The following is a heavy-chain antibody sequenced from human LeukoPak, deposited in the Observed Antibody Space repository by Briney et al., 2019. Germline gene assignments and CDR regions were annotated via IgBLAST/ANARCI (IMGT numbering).Heavy chain of an antibody. CDR3: AKPSHTQLWSTGWDY. J-gene: IGHJ4*02. D-gene: IGHD5-18*01. CDR2: ISSSGSTI. Sequence: PGGSLRLSCAASGFTFSDYYMSWIRQAPGKGLEWVSYISSSGSTIYYADSVKGRFTISRDNAKNSLYLQMNSLRAEDTAVYYCAKPSHTQLWSTGWDYWGQGTLVTVSS. V-gene: IGHV3-11*01. CDR1: GFTFSDYY.